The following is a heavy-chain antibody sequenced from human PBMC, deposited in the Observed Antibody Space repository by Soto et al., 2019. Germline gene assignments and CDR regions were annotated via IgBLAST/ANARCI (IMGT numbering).Heavy chain of an antibody. J-gene: IGHJ4*02. D-gene: IGHD1-7*01. CDR1: GGSFTSNNW. Sequence: PSETLSLTCAVSGGSFTSNNWWTWVRQPPGQGLEWIGEIYRTGSTNYNPSLKSRVTISLDKSENQFSLKVTALTAADTAVYYCASRDPGTSVDYWGQGTLVTVSS. CDR3: ASRDPGTSVDY. CDR2: IYRTGST. V-gene: IGHV4-4*02.